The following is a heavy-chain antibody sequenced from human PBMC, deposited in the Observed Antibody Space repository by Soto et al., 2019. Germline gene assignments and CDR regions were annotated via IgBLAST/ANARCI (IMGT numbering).Heavy chain of an antibody. CDR3: ARGETYLGV. D-gene: IGHD3-16*01. Sequence: QVQLVQSGAEVKKPGSSVKVSCKTSRDTFNKYAFNWVRQAPGQGLEWMGWIIPIFSSRNYAEKFQGRVTITADDSTSTXXXXXRXXRFEDTAVYYCARGETYLGVWGQGT. CDR2: IIPIFSSR. CDR1: RDTFNKYA. V-gene: IGHV1-69*01. J-gene: IGHJ6*02.